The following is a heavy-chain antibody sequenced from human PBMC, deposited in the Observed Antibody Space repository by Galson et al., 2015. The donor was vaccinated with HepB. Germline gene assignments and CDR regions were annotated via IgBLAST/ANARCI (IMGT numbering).Heavy chain of an antibody. CDR1: GFTFSSYV. V-gene: IGHV3-23*01. J-gene: IGHJ4*02. Sequence: SLRLSCAASGFTFSSYVMTWVRQAPGKGLEWVSAITGTGGNTYYADSVKGRFTISRDNSKNTLFLQMNSLRAEDTALYYCAKDSAVTGSEAFDFWGQGTLVTVSS. D-gene: IGHD1-26*01. CDR3: AKDSAVTGSEAFDF. CDR2: ITGTGGNT.